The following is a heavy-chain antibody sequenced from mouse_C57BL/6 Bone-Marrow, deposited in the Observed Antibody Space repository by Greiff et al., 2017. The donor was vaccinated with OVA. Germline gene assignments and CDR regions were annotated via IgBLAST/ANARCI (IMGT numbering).Heavy chain of an antibody. CDR2: INPGSGGT. V-gene: IGHV1-54*01. CDR3: ARWLLGAMDY. J-gene: IGHJ4*01. D-gene: IGHD2-3*01. Sequence: QVQLQQSGAELVRPGTSVKVSCKAFGYAFTNYLIEWVKQRPGQGLEWIGVINPGSGGTNYNEKFKGKATLTADKSSSTAYMQLSSLTSEDSAVYFCARWLLGAMDYWGQGTSVTVSS. CDR1: GYAFTNYL.